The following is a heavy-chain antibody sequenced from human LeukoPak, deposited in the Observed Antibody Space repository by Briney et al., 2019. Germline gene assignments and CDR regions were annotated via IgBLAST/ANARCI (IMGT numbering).Heavy chain of an antibody. CDR3: AKDLYYYGSGSLSPFDY. Sequence: GGSLRLSCAASGFTFSSYSMNWVRQAPGKGLEWVSYISGSSSTIYYADSVKGRFTISRDNSKNTLYLQMNSLRAEDTAVYYCAKDLYYYGSGSLSPFDYWGQGTLVTVSS. V-gene: IGHV3-48*01. CDR2: ISGSSSTI. D-gene: IGHD3-10*01. J-gene: IGHJ4*02. CDR1: GFTFSSYS.